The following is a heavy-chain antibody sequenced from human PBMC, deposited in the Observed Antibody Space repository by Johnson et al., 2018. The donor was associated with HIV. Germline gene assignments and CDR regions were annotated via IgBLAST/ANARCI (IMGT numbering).Heavy chain of an antibody. CDR2: IKSKTDGGTT. CDR1: GFTFSNAW. CDR3: TTAVDGAPDAFDI. D-gene: IGHD4-17*01. V-gene: IGHV3-15*01. J-gene: IGHJ3*02. Sequence: VQLVESGGGLVKPGGSLRLSCAASGFTFSNAWMSWVRQAPGKGLEWVGRIKSKTDGGTTDYAAPVTGRFTISRDDSKNTLYLQMNSLKTEDTAVYYCTTAVDGAPDAFDIWGQGTMVTVSS.